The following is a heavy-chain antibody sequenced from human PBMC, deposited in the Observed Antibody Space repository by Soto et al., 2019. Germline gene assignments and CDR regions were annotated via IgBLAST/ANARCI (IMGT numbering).Heavy chain of an antibody. CDR2: IYTSGNN. D-gene: IGHD2-2*01. J-gene: IGHJ3*02. Sequence: LSLTCTAPGGSISSYYWGWIRQPAWKGLEWIGRIYTSGNNNYNPSLKSRVTMSVDTSKNQFSLKLSSVTAAETAVYCFARALVVGAFDIWGQGTMVTVTS. V-gene: IGHV4-4*07. CDR1: GGSISSYY. CDR3: ARALVVGAFDI.